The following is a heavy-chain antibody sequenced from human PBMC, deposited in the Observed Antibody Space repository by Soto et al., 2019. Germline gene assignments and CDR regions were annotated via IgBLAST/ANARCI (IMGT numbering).Heavy chain of an antibody. Sequence: ASVKVSCKVSGYTLTELSMHWVRQAPGKGLEWMGGFDPEDGETIYAQKFQGRVTMTEDTSTDTAHMELSSLRSEDTAVYYCATDLVRYCSGGSCYWVDYWGQGTLVTVYS. CDR2: FDPEDGET. CDR1: GYTLTELS. D-gene: IGHD2-15*01. CDR3: ATDLVRYCSGGSCYWVDY. J-gene: IGHJ4*02. V-gene: IGHV1-24*01.